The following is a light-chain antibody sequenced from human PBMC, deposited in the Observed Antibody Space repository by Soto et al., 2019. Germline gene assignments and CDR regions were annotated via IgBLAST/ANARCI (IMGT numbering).Light chain of an antibody. V-gene: IGKV2-30*01. CDR1: RSLLYSDGNTY. CDR3: MQGVYWPPGRA. J-gene: IGKJ1*01. Sequence: DVVMTQSPLSLPVTLGQPASISCRSSRSLLYSDGNTYLNWFHQRPGQPPRRLIYKVSNRDSGVPDRFSGSVSGSDFTLKISRVEAEDVGVYYCMQGVYWPPGRAFGQGTKVEIK. CDR2: KVS.